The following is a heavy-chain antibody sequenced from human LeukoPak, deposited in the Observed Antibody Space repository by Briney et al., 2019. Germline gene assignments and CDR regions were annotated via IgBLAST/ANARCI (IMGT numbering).Heavy chain of an antibody. D-gene: IGHD3-10*01. CDR3: ARDLGDDYYGSGSESTDY. CDR2: IIPIFGTA. V-gene: IGHV1-69*13. Sequence: ASVKVSCKASGGTFSRNAISWVRQAPGQGLEWMGGIIPIFGTANYAQKFQGRVTITANESTSTAHMELSRLRSDDTAVYYCARDLGDDYYGSGSESTDYWGQGTLVTVSS. J-gene: IGHJ4*02. CDR1: GGTFSRNA.